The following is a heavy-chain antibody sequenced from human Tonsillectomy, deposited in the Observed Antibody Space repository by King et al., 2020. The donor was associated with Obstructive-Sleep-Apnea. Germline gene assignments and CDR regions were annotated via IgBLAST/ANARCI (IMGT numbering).Heavy chain of an antibody. V-gene: IGHV5-51*01. CDR1: GDMFIDYW. Sequence: VQLVESGPELKKPGEPLKISCKASGDMFIDYWIGWVRQVPGKGLEWMGIVFPGDSDTRYSPSFQGQVTISADKSISTVYLQWRSLKASDTAVYYCARHRGWPGWIDYWGQGTLVTVSS. J-gene: IGHJ4*02. CDR3: ARHRGWPGWIDY. CDR2: VFPGDSDT. D-gene: IGHD5-24*01.